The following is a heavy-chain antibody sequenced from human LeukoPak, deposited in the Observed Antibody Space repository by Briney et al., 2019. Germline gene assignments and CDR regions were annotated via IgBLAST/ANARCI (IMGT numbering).Heavy chain of an antibody. V-gene: IGHV1-69*06. D-gene: IGHD6-19*01. J-gene: IGHJ6*03. CDR3: ARGVGYSSGWYGDYYYYMDV. CDR2: IIPIFGTA. Sequence: SVKVSCKASGGTFSSYAISWVRQAPGQGLEWMGGIIPIFGTANYAQKFQGRVTITADKSTSTAYMELSSLRSEDTAVYYCARGVGYSSGWYGDYYYYMDVWGKGTTVTISS. CDR1: GGTFSSYA.